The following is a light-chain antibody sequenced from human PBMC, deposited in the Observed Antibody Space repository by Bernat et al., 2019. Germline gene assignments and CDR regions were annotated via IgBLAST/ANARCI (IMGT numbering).Light chain of an antibody. CDR3: QQRSNWPLT. V-gene: IGKV3D-20*02. J-gene: IGKJ4*01. CDR2: AAS. Sequence: EIVLTQSPGTLSLSPGERATLSCRASQSVSGSYLAWYQQKPGQAPRLLIYAASSRATGIPDRFSGSWSGTDFTLTISSLEPEDFAVYYCQQRSNWPLTFGGGTKVEIK. CDR1: QSVSGSY.